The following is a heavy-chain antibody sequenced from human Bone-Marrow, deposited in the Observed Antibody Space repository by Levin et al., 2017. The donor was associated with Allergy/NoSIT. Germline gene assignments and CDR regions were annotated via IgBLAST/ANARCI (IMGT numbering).Heavy chain of an antibody. D-gene: IGHD3-10*01. CDR1: GYSFSDHA. CDR2: SNAGNGDT. CDR3: ARGALASGTYSFDS. V-gene: IGHV1-3*02. Sequence: ASVKVSCKASGYSFSDHAIHWVRQAPGQRLEWMGWSNAGNGDTEYSRDFQGRVTLTRHTSASTAYMELSSLRSEDTAVYFCARGALASGTYSFDSWGQGTLVTVSS. J-gene: IGHJ4*02.